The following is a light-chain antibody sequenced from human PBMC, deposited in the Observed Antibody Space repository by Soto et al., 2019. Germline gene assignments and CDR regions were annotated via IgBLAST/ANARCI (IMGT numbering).Light chain of an antibody. CDR1: QSITTY. J-gene: IGKJ2*01. Sequence: DIQMTQAPSSLSASVGDRVTISCRAGQSITTYLNWYQHKPGKAPKLLIYAASSLQSGVPSRFSGSGSGTDFTLTISSLQPEDFATYYCQQSDSNPYTFGQGTKLEIK. CDR2: AAS. CDR3: QQSDSNPYT. V-gene: IGKV1-39*01.